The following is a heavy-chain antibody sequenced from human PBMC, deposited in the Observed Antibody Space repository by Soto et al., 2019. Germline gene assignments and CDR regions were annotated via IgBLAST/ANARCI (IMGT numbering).Heavy chain of an antibody. D-gene: IGHD1-7*01. CDR1: GFTFSSYG. J-gene: IGHJ6*02. V-gene: IGHV3-33*01. Sequence: QVQLVESGGGVVQPGRSLRLSCAASGFTFSSYGMHWVRQAQGKGLEWVAVKWYDGSNQHYADSVWGRFTISRDNAKNTVYLQMNSLRAEDTAVYYCARGRITGTTDYGLDVWGQGTTVTVSS. CDR3: ARGRITGTTDYGLDV. CDR2: KWYDGSNQ.